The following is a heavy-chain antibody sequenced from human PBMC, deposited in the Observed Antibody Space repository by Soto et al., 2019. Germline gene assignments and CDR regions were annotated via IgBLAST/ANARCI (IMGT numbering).Heavy chain of an antibody. V-gene: IGHV4-30-4*01. CDR2: IYYSGST. CDR1: GGSISSGDYY. CDR3: ARSDRYYYYGMDV. Sequence: SETLSLTCTVSGGSISSGDYYWSWIRQPPGKGLEWIGYIYYSGSTYYNPSLKSRVTISVDTSKNQFSLKLSSVTAADTAVYYCARSDRYYYYGMDVWGQGTTVTVS. J-gene: IGHJ6*02.